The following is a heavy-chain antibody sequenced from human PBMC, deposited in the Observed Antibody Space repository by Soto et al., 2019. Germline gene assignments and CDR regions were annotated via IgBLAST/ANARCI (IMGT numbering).Heavy chain of an antibody. CDR2: INPSGGST. V-gene: IGHV1-46*01. J-gene: IGHJ6*02. D-gene: IGHD3-10*01. CDR1: GYTFTSYY. Sequence: GASVKVSCKASGYTFTSYYMHSVRQAPGQGLEWMGIINPSGGSTSYAQKFQGRVTMTRDTSTSTVYMELSGLRSEDTAVYYCARDRRGVTHEGPHYYYGMDVWGQGTTVTVSS. CDR3: ARDRRGVTHEGPHYYYGMDV.